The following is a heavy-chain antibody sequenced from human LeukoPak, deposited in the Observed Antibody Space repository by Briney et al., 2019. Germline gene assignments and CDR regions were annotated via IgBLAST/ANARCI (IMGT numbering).Heavy chain of an antibody. CDR2: INPNSGGT. D-gene: IGHD1-26*01. CDR1: GYTCTGYY. V-gene: IGHV1-2*02. Sequence: GASVTVSCKASGYTCTGYYMHWVRQAPGQGLEWMGWINPNSGGTNYAQKFQGRVTMTRDTSISTAYMELSRLRSDDTAVYYCARDGVGGSYLHFDYWGQGTLVTVSS. CDR3: ARDGVGGSYLHFDY. J-gene: IGHJ4*02.